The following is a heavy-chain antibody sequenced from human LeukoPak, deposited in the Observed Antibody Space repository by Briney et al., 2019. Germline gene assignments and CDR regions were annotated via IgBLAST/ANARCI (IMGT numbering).Heavy chain of an antibody. J-gene: IGHJ4*02. CDR2: IYYSGTT. V-gene: IGHV4-61*01. CDR3: ARRRAAAGTPPIFDY. D-gene: IGHD6-13*01. CDR1: GGSVSSGSYY. Sequence: SETLSITCTVSGGSVSSGSYYWSWIRRPPGKGLEWFGYIYYSGTTNYNPSLKSRVIISVDTSKNPFSLQMSSVTAADTAMYYCARRRAAAGTPPIFDYWGQGTLVTVSS.